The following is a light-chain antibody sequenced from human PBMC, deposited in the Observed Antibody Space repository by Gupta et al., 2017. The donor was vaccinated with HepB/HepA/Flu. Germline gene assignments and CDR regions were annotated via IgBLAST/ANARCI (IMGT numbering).Light chain of an antibody. CDR2: LGS. J-gene: IGKJ4*01. Sequence: DIVMTQSPLSLSVTPGEPASISCRSSQSLLHSNGYNYLDWYVQKPGQSPQLLIYLGSSRASGVPDRFRGSGSGTDFTLKISRVEAEDDGVYYCMQALQIPPRTFGGGTKVEIK. CDR3: MQALQIPPRT. V-gene: IGKV2-28*01. CDR1: QSLLHSNGYNY.